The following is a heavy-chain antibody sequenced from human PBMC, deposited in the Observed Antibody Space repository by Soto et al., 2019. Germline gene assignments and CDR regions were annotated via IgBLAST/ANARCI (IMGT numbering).Heavy chain of an antibody. V-gene: IGHV3-72*01. CDR3: ARELMTTVTYFDY. CDR2: TRNKANGYTT. J-gene: IGHJ4*02. Sequence: EVQLVESGGGLVQPGGSLRLSCAASGFTFSDHYMDWVRQAPGKGLEWVGRTRNKANGYTTEYAAYVKGRFTISRDDSKNSLYLQMNSLKAEDTAVYYCARELMTTVTYFDYWGQGTMVTVSS. CDR1: GFTFSDHY. D-gene: IGHD4-17*01.